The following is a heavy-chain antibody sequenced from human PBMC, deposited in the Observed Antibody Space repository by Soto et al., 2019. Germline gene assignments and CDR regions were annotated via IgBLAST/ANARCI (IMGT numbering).Heavy chain of an antibody. CDR1: GYTFTRSG. J-gene: IGHJ6*02. V-gene: IGHV1-18*01. CDR2: ISSYNGDT. Sequence: QVQLVQSGAEVKKPGASVKVSCKASGYTFTRSGISWARQAXXXXXXWMGWISSYNGDTNYAQTFQGRVTMTTDTSXXXXXXXXXXXXXXXXXXXXXXRXGXAPXXYYGMDIWGQGTPVTVSS. CDR3: XRXGXAPXXYYGMDI.